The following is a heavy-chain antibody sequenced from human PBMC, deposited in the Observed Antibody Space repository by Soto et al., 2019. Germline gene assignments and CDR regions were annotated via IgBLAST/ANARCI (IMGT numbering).Heavy chain of an antibody. V-gene: IGHV4-59*08. CDR1: GGSVSSYY. J-gene: IGHJ4*02. CDR3: ARHSNRNYGLYYFDF. Sequence: LSLTCTVSGGSVSSYYWGWIRQPPGKGLEWIGYIYYSGSTKYNPSLKSRVTMSVDTSNNQFSLKVSSVTAADTAVYYCARHSNRNYGLYYFDFWGLGALVTVSS. D-gene: IGHD4-4*01. CDR2: IYYSGST.